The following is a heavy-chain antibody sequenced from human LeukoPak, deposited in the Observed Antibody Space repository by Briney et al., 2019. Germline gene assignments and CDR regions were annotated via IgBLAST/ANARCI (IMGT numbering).Heavy chain of an antibody. Sequence: GGSLRLSCAASGFTFSSYAMSWVRQAPGKGLEWVSYISSTSTTIYYADSVKGRFTISRDNAKNSLYLQMSSLRAEDTAVYYCAGGYSSGPVYWGQGNLVTVSS. CDR2: ISSTSTTI. CDR3: AGGYSSGPVY. V-gene: IGHV3-48*04. J-gene: IGHJ4*02. D-gene: IGHD6-19*01. CDR1: GFTFSSYA.